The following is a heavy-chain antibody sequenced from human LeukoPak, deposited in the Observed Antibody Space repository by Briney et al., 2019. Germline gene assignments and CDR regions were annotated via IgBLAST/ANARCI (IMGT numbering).Heavy chain of an antibody. Sequence: ASVKVSCKASGYTFTSYGISWVRQAPGQGLEWMGRIIPILGIANYAQKFQGRVTITADKSTSTAYMELSSLRSEDTAVYYCARGGAAADTNYWGQGTLVTVSS. CDR3: ARGGAAADTNY. V-gene: IGHV1-69*04. CDR2: IIPILGIA. CDR1: GYTFTSYG. D-gene: IGHD6-13*01. J-gene: IGHJ4*02.